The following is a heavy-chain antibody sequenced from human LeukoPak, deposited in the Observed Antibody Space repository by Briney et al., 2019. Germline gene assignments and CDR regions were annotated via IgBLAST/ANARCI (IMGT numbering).Heavy chain of an antibody. J-gene: IGHJ4*02. CDR2: ISYDGSNK. CDR3: ASGSMDGTVYFDY. CDR1: GFTFSSYA. V-gene: IGHV3-30-3*01. D-gene: IGHD6-19*01. Sequence: GGSLRLSCAASGFTFSSYAMHWVRQAPGKGLEWVAVISYDGSNKCYADSVKGRFTISRDNSKNTLYLQMNSLRAEDTAVYYCASGSMDGTVYFDYWGQGTLVTVSS.